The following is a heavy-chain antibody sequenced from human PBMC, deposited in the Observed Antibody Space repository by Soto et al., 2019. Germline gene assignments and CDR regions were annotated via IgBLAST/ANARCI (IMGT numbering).Heavy chain of an antibody. J-gene: IGHJ5*02. V-gene: IGHV3-9*01. CDR3: AKGGSSTLITTAGTDNRFDP. Sequence: EVQLVESGGGLVQPGRSLRLSCAAAGFTFDDYAMYWVRQAPGRGLEWVSAISWSGCHIAYADSVKGRFTIYRDNAKSFLYLQMNSLRVEDSVLYYCAKGGSSTLITTAGTDNRFDPWGQGTLVTVSS. D-gene: IGHD6-13*01. CDR2: ISWSGCHI. CDR1: GFTFDDYA.